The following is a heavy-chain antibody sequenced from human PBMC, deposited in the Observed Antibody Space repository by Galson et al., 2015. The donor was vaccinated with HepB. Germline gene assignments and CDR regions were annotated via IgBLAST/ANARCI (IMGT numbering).Heavy chain of an antibody. J-gene: IGHJ4*02. CDR2: IKSKTDGGTT. Sequence: SLRLSCAASGFTFSNAWMNWVRPAPGKGLEWVGRIKSKTDGGTTDYAAPVKGRFTISRDDSKNTLYLQMNSLKTEDTAVYYCTTDRWFGELHPDYWGQGTLVTVSS. CDR3: TTDRWFGELHPDY. CDR1: GFTFSNAW. D-gene: IGHD3-10*01. V-gene: IGHV3-15*07.